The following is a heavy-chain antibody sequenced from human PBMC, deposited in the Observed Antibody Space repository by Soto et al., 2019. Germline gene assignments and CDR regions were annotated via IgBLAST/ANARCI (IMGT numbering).Heavy chain of an antibody. CDR2: IYPGDSDT. J-gene: IGHJ6*02. V-gene: IGHV5-51*01. CDR3: ARHRRYSSSSGDYYYYYGMDV. Sequence: GESLKISCKGSGYSFTSCWIGWVRQMPGKGLEWMGIIYPGDSDTRYSPSFQGQVTISADKSISTAYLQWSSLKASDTAMYYCARHRRYSSSSGDYYYYYGMDVWGQGTTVTVSS. D-gene: IGHD6-6*01. CDR1: GYSFTSCW.